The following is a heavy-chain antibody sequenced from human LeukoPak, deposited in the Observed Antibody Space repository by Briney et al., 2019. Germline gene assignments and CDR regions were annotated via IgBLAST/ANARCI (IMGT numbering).Heavy chain of an antibody. V-gene: IGHV4-30-4*08. CDR2: IYYSGST. CDR1: GGSISSGDYY. D-gene: IGHD4-17*01. CDR3: ARIVWSDYGDYVAPFDY. Sequence: SQTLSLTCTVSGGSISSGDYYWSWIRQPPGKGLEWIGYIYYSGSTYYNPSLKSRVTISVDTSKNQFSLKLSSVTAADTAVYYCARIVWSDYGDYVAPFDYWGQGTLVTVSS. J-gene: IGHJ4*02.